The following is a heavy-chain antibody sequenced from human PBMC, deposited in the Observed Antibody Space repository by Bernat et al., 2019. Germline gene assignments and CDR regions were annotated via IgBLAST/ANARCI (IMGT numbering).Heavy chain of an antibody. D-gene: IGHD1-7*01. V-gene: IGHV3-33*01. Sequence: QVQLVESGGGVVQPGRSLRLPCAASGFTFSSYGMHWVRQAPGKGLEWVAVIWYDGSNKYYADSVKGRFTISRDNSKNTLYLQMNSLRAEDTAVYYCARDSRWNYDYWGQGTLVTVSS. CDR3: ARDSRWNYDY. CDR2: IWYDGSNK. J-gene: IGHJ4*02. CDR1: GFTFSSYG.